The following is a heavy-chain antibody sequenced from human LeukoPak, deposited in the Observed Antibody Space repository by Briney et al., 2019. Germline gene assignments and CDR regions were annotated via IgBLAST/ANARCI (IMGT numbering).Heavy chain of an antibody. CDR2: INCDGTNT. V-gene: IGHV3-74*01. D-gene: IGHD1-26*01. CDR3: ARGYSATYRIDY. Sequence: GGSLRLSCAASGYTCSSYWLHWVRQTPGKGRVWVSRINCDGTNTTYADSVKGRFTISRDNAKNTLNLQMNSLRVEDTALYYCARGYSATYRIDYWGQGTLVTVSS. CDR1: GYTCSSYW. J-gene: IGHJ4*02.